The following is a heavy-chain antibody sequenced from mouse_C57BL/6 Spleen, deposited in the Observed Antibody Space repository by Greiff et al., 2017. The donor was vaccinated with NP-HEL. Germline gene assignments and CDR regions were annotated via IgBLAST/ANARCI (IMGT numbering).Heavy chain of an antibody. CDR3: ARWGEGAMDY. J-gene: IGHJ4*01. Sequence: EVMLVESGGGLVKPGGSLKLSCAASGFTFSDYGMHWVRQAPEKGLEWVAYISSGSSTIYYADTVKGRFTISRDNAKNHLFLQRTSLRSEDTAMYYCARWGEGAMDYWGQGTSVTVSS. CDR2: ISSGSSTI. V-gene: IGHV5-17*01. CDR1: GFTFSDYG.